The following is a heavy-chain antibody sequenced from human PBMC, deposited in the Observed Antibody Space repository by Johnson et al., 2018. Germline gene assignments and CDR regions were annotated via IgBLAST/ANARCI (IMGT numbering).Heavy chain of an antibody. V-gene: IGHV3-9*01. D-gene: IGHD3-10*01. CDR3: AKDTRGPPDYYYYYCRDV. CDR1: GFTFDVYA. CDR2: ISWDSGNI. Sequence: VQLVESGGGLVQPGRSLRLSCAASGFTFDVYAMHWVRPVPGKGLAWVSGISWDSGNIAYADSVKGRFTISRDNAKTSLYLQMNSLRAEDTAFYYCAKDTRGPPDYYYYYCRDVWDKGTTVTVSS. J-gene: IGHJ6*03.